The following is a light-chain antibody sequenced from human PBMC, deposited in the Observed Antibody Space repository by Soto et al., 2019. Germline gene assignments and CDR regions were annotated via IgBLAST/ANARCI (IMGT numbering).Light chain of an antibody. J-gene: IGLJ2*01. Sequence: QAVVTQEPSMTVSPGGTVTLPCGSSTGGVTSGHWPYWFQQKAGQAPRTLIYDATNKHSWTPVRFSGSLLGGKAALTLSGAQPEDEAEYYCSLSFGGTVVFGGGTKLTVL. CDR1: TGGVTSGHW. CDR3: SLSFGGTVV. V-gene: IGLV7-46*01. CDR2: DAT.